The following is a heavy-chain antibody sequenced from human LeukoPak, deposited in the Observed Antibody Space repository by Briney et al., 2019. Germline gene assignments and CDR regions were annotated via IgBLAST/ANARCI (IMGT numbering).Heavy chain of an antibody. Sequence: ASVKVSCKASGYTFTSYGISWVRQAPGQGLEWMGWISAYNGNTNYAQKLQGRVTMTTDTSTSTAYMELRSLRSDDTAVYYCARALYYDILTGYYGDYGMDVWAKGPRSPSPQ. CDR3: ARALYYDILTGYYGDYGMDV. D-gene: IGHD3-9*01. CDR1: GYTFTSYG. J-gene: IGHJ6*04. V-gene: IGHV1-18*04. CDR2: ISAYNGNT.